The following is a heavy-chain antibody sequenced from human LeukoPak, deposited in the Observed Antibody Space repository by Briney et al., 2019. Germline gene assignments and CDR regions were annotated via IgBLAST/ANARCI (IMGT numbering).Heavy chain of an antibody. CDR3: AKGTRYSSSWLDY. V-gene: IGHV3-30*18. Sequence: PGGSLRLSCAASGFTFSSYGMHWVRQAPGKELEWVAVISYDGSNKYYADSVKGRFTISRDNSKNTLYLQMNSLRAEDTAVYYCAKGTRYSSSWLDYWGQGTLVTVSS. D-gene: IGHD6-13*01. CDR2: ISYDGSNK. CDR1: GFTFSSYG. J-gene: IGHJ4*02.